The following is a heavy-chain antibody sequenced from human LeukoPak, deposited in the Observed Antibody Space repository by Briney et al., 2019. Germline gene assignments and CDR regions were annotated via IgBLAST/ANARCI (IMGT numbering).Heavy chain of an antibody. CDR1: GFTFSSYA. Sequence: PGGSLRLSCAASGFTFSSYAMSWVRQAPGKGLEWVSAILGSGHSTYYADSVKGRFTISRDNSKNTLYLQMNSLRAEATAVYYCAKDKDSAFDYWGQGTLVTVSS. J-gene: IGHJ4*02. D-gene: IGHD5-18*01. CDR3: AKDKDSAFDY. CDR2: ILGSGHST. V-gene: IGHV3-23*01.